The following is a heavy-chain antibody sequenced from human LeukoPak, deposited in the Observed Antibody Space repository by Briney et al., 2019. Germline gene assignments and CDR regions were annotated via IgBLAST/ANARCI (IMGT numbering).Heavy chain of an antibody. Sequence: GGSLRLSCAASGITFSSYAMSWVRQAPGKGLEWVSAISGSGGSTYYADSVKGRFTISRDNSKNTLYLQMNSLRAEDTAVYYCAKLPTVTTLSWSVYFDYWGQGTLVTVSS. CDR2: ISGSGGST. V-gene: IGHV3-23*01. D-gene: IGHD4-17*01. CDR1: GITFSSYA. J-gene: IGHJ4*02. CDR3: AKLPTVTTLSWSVYFDY.